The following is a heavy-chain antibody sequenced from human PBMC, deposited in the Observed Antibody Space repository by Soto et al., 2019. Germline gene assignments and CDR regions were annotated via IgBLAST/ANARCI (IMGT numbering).Heavy chain of an antibody. V-gene: IGHV4-59*01. CDR2: IYYSGST. CDR3: ARGLLGYYYYMDV. D-gene: IGHD3-16*01. J-gene: IGHJ6*03. CDR1: GGSISSYY. Sequence: SETLSLTCTVSGGSISSYYWSWIRQPPGKGLEWIGYIYYSGSTNYNPSLKSRVTISVDTSKNQFSLKLSSVTAADTAVYYCARGLLGYYYYMDVWGKGTTVTVSS.